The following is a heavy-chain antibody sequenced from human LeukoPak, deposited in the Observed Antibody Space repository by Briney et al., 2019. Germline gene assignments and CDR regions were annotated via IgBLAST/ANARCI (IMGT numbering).Heavy chain of an antibody. CDR1: GFIFSSHA. CDR2: ISYAGDDGSNI. D-gene: IGHD1-26*01. V-gene: IGHV3-30*03. CDR3: ARRSWGVSDYYFDY. J-gene: IGHJ4*02. Sequence: PGGSLRLSCAASGFIFSSHAMHWVRQAPGKGLEWVAVISYAGDDGSNIYYADSVKGRFTISRDNSKNTLYLQMNSLRAEDTAVYYCARRSWGVSDYYFDYWGQGTLVTVSS.